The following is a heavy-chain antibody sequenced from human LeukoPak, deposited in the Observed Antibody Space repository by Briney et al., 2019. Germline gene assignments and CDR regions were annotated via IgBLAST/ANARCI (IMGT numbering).Heavy chain of an antibody. Sequence: SETLSLTCTVSGGSISNYYWSWIRQPPGKGLEWIGYIYYSGSTNYNPSLKSRVTISVDTSKNQFSLKLSSVTAADTAVYYCARERSDYYGSGTYFDYWGQGTLVTVSS. CDR1: GGSISNYY. V-gene: IGHV4-59*01. CDR2: IYYSGST. CDR3: ARERSDYYGSGTYFDY. D-gene: IGHD3-10*01. J-gene: IGHJ4*02.